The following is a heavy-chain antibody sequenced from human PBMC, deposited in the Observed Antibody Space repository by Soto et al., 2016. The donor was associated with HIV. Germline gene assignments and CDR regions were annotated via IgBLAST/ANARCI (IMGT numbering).Heavy chain of an antibody. V-gene: IGHV3-64D*06. CDR3: VKETYGGPPHY. CDR2: ISSKGTST. Sequence: EVQLEESGGDLVQPGGSLRLSCSASGFIFSDFRMHWIRQCPGKGLEYVSAISSKGTSTYYADSVKGRFTISRDNSKNILFFQMTSLRIEDTAVYYCVKETYGGPPHYWGRGTLGHRLV. CDR1: GFIFSDFR. D-gene: IGHD4-17*01. J-gene: IGHJ4*01.